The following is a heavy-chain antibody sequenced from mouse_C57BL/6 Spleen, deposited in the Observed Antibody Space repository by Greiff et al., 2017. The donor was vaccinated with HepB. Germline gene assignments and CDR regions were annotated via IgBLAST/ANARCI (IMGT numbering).Heavy chain of an antibody. V-gene: IGHV1-42*01. CDR2: INPSTGGT. CDR3: ALYCYGKYFDY. CDR1: GYSFTGYY. D-gene: IGHD1-1*01. J-gene: IGHJ2*01. Sequence: VQLQQSGPELVKPGASVKISCKASGYSFTGYYMNWVKQSPEKSLEWIGEINPSTGGTTYNQKFKAKATLTVDKSSSTAYMQLKSLTSEDSAVYYCALYCYGKYFDYWGQGTTLTVSS.